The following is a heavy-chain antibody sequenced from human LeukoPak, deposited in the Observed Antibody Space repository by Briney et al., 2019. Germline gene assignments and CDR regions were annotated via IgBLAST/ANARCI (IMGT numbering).Heavy chain of an antibody. V-gene: IGHV4-59*08. CDR2: TYYSETT. CDR3: ARLAEGLDY. Sequence: SETLSLTCTVSGGSITSYCWSWIRQPPGKGLEWIGYTYYSETTHYNPSLKSRLTISMDTSKNQFSLKLSSVTAADTAVYYCARLAEGLDYWGQGILVTVSS. CDR1: GGSITSYC. D-gene: IGHD6-19*01. J-gene: IGHJ4*02.